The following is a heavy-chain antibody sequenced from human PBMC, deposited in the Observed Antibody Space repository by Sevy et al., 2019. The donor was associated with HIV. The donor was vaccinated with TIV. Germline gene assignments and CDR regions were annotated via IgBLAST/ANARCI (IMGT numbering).Heavy chain of an antibody. D-gene: IGHD1-1*01. CDR1: GYSFSDYW. CDR3: ARGARGTLPSYYYYTMDV. J-gene: IGHJ6*02. CDR2: IYPGDSDT. V-gene: IGHV5-51*01. Sequence: GESLKISCKGSGYSFSDYWVGWVRQMPGKGLEWMGIIYPGDSDTTYSPAFQGQVTISADKSISTAYLQWSSLKASDTGIYYCARGARGTLPSYYYYTMDVWGQGTTVTVSS.